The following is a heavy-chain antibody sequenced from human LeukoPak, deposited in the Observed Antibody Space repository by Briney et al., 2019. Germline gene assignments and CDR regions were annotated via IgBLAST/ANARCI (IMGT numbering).Heavy chain of an antibody. CDR1: GHTFIGYY. J-gene: IGHJ4*02. V-gene: IGHV1-2*02. CDR2: TNPNSGDT. Sequence: ASVKVSCKASGHTFIGYYMHWMRQAPGQGLEWMGWTNPNSGDTNYAQKFQGRVTMTGDTSISTADMELSRLRSDDTAVYSCATARGYGDPFHYGGRGPLVPVP. CDR3: ATARGYGDPFHY. D-gene: IGHD4-17*01.